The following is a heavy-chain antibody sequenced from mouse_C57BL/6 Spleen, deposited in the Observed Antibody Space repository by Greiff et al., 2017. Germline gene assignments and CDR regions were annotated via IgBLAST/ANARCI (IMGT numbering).Heavy chain of an antibody. V-gene: IGHV2-2*01. CDR2: IWRGGST. Sequence: QVHVKQSGPGLVQPSQSLSITCTVSGFSLTSYGVHWVRQSPGKGLEWLGVIWRGGSTDYNAAFISRLSISKDNSKSQVFFKMNSLQADDTAIYYCARNSRRRYYFDYWGQGTTLTVSS. CDR3: ARNSRRRYYFDY. J-gene: IGHJ2*01. D-gene: IGHD1-1*01. CDR1: GFSLTSYG.